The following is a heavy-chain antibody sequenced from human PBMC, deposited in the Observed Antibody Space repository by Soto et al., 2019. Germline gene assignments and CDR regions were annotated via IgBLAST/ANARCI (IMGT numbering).Heavy chain of an antibody. V-gene: IGHV1-69*02. Sequence: ASVKVSCKASGGTFSSYTISWVRQAPGQGLEWMGRIIPILGIANYAQKFQGRVTITADKSTSTAYMELSSLRSEDTAVYYCARGYSYGYGLGYYYYGMDVWGQGTPVTVSS. CDR1: GGTFSSYT. D-gene: IGHD5-18*01. CDR2: IIPILGIA. J-gene: IGHJ6*02. CDR3: ARGYSYGYGLGYYYYGMDV.